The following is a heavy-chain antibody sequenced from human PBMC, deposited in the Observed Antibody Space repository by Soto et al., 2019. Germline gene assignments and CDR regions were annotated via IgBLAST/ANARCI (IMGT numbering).Heavy chain of an antibody. CDR2: ISSSSSYI. CDR3: ARDEYSNYNFDF. J-gene: IGHJ4*02. V-gene: IGHV3-21*01. Sequence: MNWVRQAPGKGLEWVSSISSSSSYIYYAASLKGRFTISRDNAKNSLYLQMNSLRAEDTAVYYCARDEYSNYNFDFWGRGTLVTVSS. D-gene: IGHD4-4*01.